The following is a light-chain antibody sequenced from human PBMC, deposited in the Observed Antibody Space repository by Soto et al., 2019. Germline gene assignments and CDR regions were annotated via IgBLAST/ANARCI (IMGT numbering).Light chain of an antibody. Sequence: QSALTQPASVSGSPGQSITISCTGTSSDVGAYNYVSWYQQHPGKVPNLMIYKVSNRPSGVSNRFSGSKSGNTASLTISGLQAEDEADYYCSSYTNSSTLVVFGGGTQLTVL. V-gene: IGLV2-14*01. CDR3: SSYTNSSTLVV. CDR1: SSDVGAYNY. J-gene: IGLJ2*01. CDR2: KVS.